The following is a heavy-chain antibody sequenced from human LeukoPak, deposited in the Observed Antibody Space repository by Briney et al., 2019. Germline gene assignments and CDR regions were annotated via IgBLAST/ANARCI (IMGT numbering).Heavy chain of an antibody. CDR1: GGSFSGYY. Sequence: SETLSLTCAVYGGSFSGYYWSWIRQPPGKGLEWIGEINHSGSTNYNPSLKSRVTISVDTSKNQFSLKLSSVTAADTAVYYCARGSPFRLELRYCSGGSCFRYGMDVWGQGTTVTVSS. CDR3: ARGSPFRLELRYCSGGSCFRYGMDV. CDR2: INHSGST. D-gene: IGHD2-15*01. J-gene: IGHJ6*02. V-gene: IGHV4-34*01.